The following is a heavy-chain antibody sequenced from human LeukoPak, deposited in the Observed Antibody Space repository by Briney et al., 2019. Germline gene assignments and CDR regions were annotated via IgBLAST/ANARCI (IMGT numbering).Heavy chain of an antibody. V-gene: IGHV3-11*01. CDR3: ARETYSGYDLDY. J-gene: IGHJ4*02. CDR1: GFTFTNYW. CDR2: ISSSGSTI. D-gene: IGHD5-12*01. Sequence: GGSLRLSCAASGFTFTNYWMSWIRQAPGKGLEWVSYISSSGSTIYYADSVKGRFTISRDNAKNSLYLQMNSLRAEDTAVYYCARETYSGYDLDYWGQGTLVTVSS.